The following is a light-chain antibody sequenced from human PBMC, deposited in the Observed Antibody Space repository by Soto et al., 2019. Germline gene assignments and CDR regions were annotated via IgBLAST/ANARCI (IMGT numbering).Light chain of an antibody. CDR2: GAS. CDR3: QQYGSSPSVT. V-gene: IGKV3-20*01. J-gene: IGKJ3*01. CDR1: QSVSSSY. Sequence: EIVLTQSPGTLSLSPGERATLSCRASQSVSSSYLAWYQQKPGQAPRLLIYGASSRATGIPDRFSGSGSGIDFTLTISRLESEDFAVYYCQQYGSSPSVTSGPGTKVDIK.